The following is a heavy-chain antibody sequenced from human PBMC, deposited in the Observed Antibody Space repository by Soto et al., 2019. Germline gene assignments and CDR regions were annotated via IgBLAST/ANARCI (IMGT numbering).Heavy chain of an antibody. Sequence: EVQLLESGGGLVQPGGSLRLSCAASGFTFSSYAMSWVRQAPGKGLEWVSAISGSGGSTYYTDSVKGRFTISRDNSKNTLYLQMNSLRAEDTAVYYCAKRPGYSSGWYYFDYWGQGTLVTVSS. D-gene: IGHD6-19*01. V-gene: IGHV3-23*01. CDR1: GFTFSSYA. CDR2: ISGSGGST. J-gene: IGHJ4*02. CDR3: AKRPGYSSGWYYFDY.